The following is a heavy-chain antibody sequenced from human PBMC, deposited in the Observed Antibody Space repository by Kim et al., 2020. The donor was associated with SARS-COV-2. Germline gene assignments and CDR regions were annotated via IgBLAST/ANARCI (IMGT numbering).Heavy chain of an antibody. D-gene: IGHD3-9*01. CDR3: ARGGRRGYYDIMVHWFDP. Sequence: SVKVSCKASGGTFSSYAISWVRQAPGQGLEWMGGIIPIFGTANYAQKFQGRVTITADESTSTAYMELSSLRSEDTAVYYCARGGRRGYYDIMVHWFDPWGQGALVTVSS. CDR1: GGTFSSYA. CDR2: IIPIFGTA. J-gene: IGHJ5*02. V-gene: IGHV1-69*13.